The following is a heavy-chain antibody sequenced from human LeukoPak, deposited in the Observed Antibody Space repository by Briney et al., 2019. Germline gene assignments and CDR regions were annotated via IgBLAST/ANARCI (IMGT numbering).Heavy chain of an antibody. CDR3: ARVAFRSSSYISGIDY. Sequence: PGGSLRLSCSASGFTVSSSYMSWVRQAPGKGLEWVSVIYSGGSTYYADSVKGRFTISRDNSKNTLYLQMNSLGIEDTAVYYCARVAFRSSSYISGIDYWGQGTLVTVSS. V-gene: IGHV3-53*01. CDR1: GFTVSSSY. D-gene: IGHD6-6*01. J-gene: IGHJ4*02. CDR2: IYSGGST.